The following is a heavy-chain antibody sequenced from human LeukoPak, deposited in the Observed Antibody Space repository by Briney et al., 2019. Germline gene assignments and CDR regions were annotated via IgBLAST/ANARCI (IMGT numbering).Heavy chain of an antibody. CDR1: GFTVSSNY. D-gene: IGHD6-13*01. CDR2: IYSGGST. CDR3: AKTSRGSSWYYFDY. Sequence: GGSLRLSCAASGFTVSSNYMSWVRQAPGKGLEWVSVIYSGGSTYYADSVKGRFTISRDNSKNTLYLQMNSLRAEDTAVYYCAKTSRGSSWYYFDYWGQGTLVTVSS. J-gene: IGHJ4*02. V-gene: IGHV3-66*01.